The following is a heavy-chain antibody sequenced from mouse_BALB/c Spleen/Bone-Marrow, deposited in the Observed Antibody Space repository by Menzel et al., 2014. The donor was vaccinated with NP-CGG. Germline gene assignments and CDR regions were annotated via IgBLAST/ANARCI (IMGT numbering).Heavy chain of an antibody. V-gene: IGHV14-3*02. Sequence: EVQLQQSGAELVKPGASVKLSCTASGFNIKDTYMHWVKQGPEQGLEWIGRIDPANGNTKYDPKFQGQATITADKFSNTGYLQLSSLISEDAAVYYCARGYDGFAYWGQGTLVTVSA. D-gene: IGHD2-2*01. CDR3: ARGYDGFAY. CDR1: GFNIKDTY. CDR2: IDPANGNT. J-gene: IGHJ3*01.